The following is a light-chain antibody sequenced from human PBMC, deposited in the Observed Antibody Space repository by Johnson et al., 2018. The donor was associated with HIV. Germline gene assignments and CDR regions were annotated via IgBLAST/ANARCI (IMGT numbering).Light chain of an antibody. CDR2: DNN. Sequence: QSVLTQPPSVSAAPGQKVTISCSGSSSNIGNNYVSWYQQLPGTAPKLLIYDNNKRPSGIPDRFSGSKSGTSATLGITGLQTGDEADYYFGTWDSSLSAWFYVFGTRTKSTVL. V-gene: IGLV1-51*01. CDR1: SSNIGNNY. J-gene: IGLJ1*01. CDR3: GTWDSSLSAWFYV.